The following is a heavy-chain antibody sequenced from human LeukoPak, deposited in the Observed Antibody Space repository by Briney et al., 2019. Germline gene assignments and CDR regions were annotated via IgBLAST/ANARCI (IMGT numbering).Heavy chain of an antibody. V-gene: IGHV1-8*03. CDR3: ARGGWQWLVPSGYHYYMDV. Sequence: ASVKVSCKASGYTFTSYDINWVRQATGQGLEWMGWMNPNSGNTGYAQKFQGRVTITRNTSISTAYMELSSLRSEDTAVYYCARGGWQWLVPSGYHYYMDVWGKGTTVTVSS. CDR1: GYTFTSYD. D-gene: IGHD6-19*01. CDR2: MNPNSGNT. J-gene: IGHJ6*03.